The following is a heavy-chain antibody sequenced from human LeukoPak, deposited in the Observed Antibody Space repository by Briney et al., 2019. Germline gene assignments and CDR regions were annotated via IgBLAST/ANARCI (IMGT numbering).Heavy chain of an antibody. CDR1: GFTFSSYN. J-gene: IGHJ4*02. D-gene: IGHD3-10*01. V-gene: IGHV3-21*04. CDR2: ITSGSSYI. Sequence: GGSLRLSCAASGFTFSSYNMNWVRQAPGKGLEWVSSITSGSSYIYYADSVKGRFTISRDNAKNSLYLQMNSLRAEDMALYYCAKEAHPGTYYYGSGSYYFDYWGQGTLVTVSS. CDR3: AKEAHPGTYYYGSGSYYFDY.